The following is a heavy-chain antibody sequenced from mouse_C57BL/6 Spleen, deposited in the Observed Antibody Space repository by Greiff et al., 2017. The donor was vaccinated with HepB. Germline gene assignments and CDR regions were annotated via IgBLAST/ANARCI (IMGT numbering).Heavy chain of an antibody. D-gene: IGHD2-3*01. CDR3: ARRDGYSYFDY. CDR2: ISDGGSYT. CDR1: GFTFSSYA. V-gene: IGHV5-4*01. J-gene: IGHJ2*01. Sequence: EVHLVESGGGLVKPGGSLKLSCAASGFTFSSYAMSWVRRTPEKRLEWVATISDGGSYTYYPDNVKGRFTISRDNAKNNLYLQMSHLKSEDTAMYYCARRDGYSYFDYWGQGTTLTVSS.